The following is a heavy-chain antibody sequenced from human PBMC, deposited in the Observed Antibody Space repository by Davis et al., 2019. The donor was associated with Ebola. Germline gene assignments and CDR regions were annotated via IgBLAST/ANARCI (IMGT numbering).Heavy chain of an antibody. CDR3: ASTRGVGYYFDY. Sequence: GGSLRLSCAASGFTFSSYGMHWVRQAPGKGLEWVAVIWYDGSNKYYADSVKGRFTISRDNSKNTLYLQMNSLRAEDTAVYYCASTRGVGYYFDYWGQGTLVTVSS. CDR1: GFTFSSYG. D-gene: IGHD1-26*01. CDR2: IWYDGSNK. J-gene: IGHJ4*02. V-gene: IGHV3-30*19.